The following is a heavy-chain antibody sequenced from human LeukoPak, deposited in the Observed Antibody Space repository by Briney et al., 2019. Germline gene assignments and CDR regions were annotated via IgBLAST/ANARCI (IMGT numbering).Heavy chain of an antibody. V-gene: IGHV5-51*01. CDR1: GYTFINYW. Sequence: GESLKISCKGSGYTFINYWIAWVRQMPGKGLEWMGIIYPSDSDTRYSPSFQGQVTISVDKSISTAYLQWSSLKASDTAMYYCARGASGYPYYYYYYGMDVWGQGTTVTVSS. CDR3: ARGASGYPYYYYYYGMDV. D-gene: IGHD5-12*01. CDR2: IYPSDSDT. J-gene: IGHJ6*02.